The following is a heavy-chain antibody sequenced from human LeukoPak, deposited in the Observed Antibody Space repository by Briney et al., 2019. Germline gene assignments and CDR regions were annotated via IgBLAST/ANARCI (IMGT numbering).Heavy chain of an antibody. CDR2: ISPIFRTA. Sequence: SVEVSCNASGGTFVSYAISGVQQAPGEGHEWMGGISPIFRTANYAQKFQGRVTITTDESTSTAYMELSSLRSEDTAVYYCARALRLYYYYYYMDVWGKGTTVTASS. J-gene: IGHJ6*03. CDR1: GGTFVSYA. D-gene: IGHD5-12*01. CDR3: ARALRLYYYYYYMDV. V-gene: IGHV1-69*05.